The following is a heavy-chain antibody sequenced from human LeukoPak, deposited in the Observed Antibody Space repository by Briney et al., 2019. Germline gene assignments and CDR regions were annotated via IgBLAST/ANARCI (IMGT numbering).Heavy chain of an antibody. CDR3: ARHTGAYCGGDCYSSFDY. CDR1: GYSFTSYW. V-gene: IGHV5-51*01. J-gene: IGHJ4*02. D-gene: IGHD2-21*02. CDR2: IYPGDSDT. Sequence: GESLKISCKGSGYSFTSYWIGWVRQMPGKGLEWMGIIYPGDSDTRYSPSFQGQVTISADKSISTAYLQWSSLKASDTAMYYCARHTGAYCGGDCYSSFDYWGQGTLVTVSS.